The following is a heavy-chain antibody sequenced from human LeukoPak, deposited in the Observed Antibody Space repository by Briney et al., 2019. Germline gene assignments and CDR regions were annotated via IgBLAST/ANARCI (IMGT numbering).Heavy chain of an antibody. CDR3: ARGGLDNYYDSSGYILYNWFDP. J-gene: IGHJ5*02. D-gene: IGHD3-22*01. CDR1: GYTFTSYY. CDR2: INPSGGST. V-gene: IGHV1-46*01. Sequence: ASVKVSCKASGYTFTSYYMHWVRQAPGQGLEWMGIINPSGGSTSYAQKFQGRVTMTRDTSTSTVYMELSSLRSEGTAVYYCARGGLDNYYDSSGYILYNWFDPWGQGTLVTVSS.